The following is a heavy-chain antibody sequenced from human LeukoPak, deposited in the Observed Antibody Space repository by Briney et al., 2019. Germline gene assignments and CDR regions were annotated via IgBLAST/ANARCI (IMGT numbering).Heavy chain of an antibody. CDR1: GFTFSSYG. CDR2: ISFDGGKK. D-gene: IGHD5-18*01. J-gene: IGHJ3*02. Sequence: TGRSLRLSCAASGFTFSSYGVHWVRQAPGKGLEWVALISFDGGKKYYADSVKGRFTISRDNSKNTLYLQMNSLTPDDTAVYYCAKGRQQWWTFDVLDNWGQGTMVSVSS. V-gene: IGHV3-30*18. CDR3: AKGRQQWWTFDVLDN.